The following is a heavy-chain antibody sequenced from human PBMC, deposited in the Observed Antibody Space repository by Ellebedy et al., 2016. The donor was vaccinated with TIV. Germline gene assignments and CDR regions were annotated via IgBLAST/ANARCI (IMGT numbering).Heavy chain of an antibody. D-gene: IGHD1-7*01. CDR3: ARAGARENGTADWFHP. CDR1: GDSVSNNSAA. V-gene: IGHV6-1*01. Sequence: SQTLSLTCVISGDSVSNNSAAWNWIRQSPSRGLEWLGRTFYRSKWHNSYAASVEGRITVRPDTSKNHFSLQLDSVTPDDTAVYYCARAGARENGTADWFHPWGQGTLVIVSS. J-gene: IGHJ5*02. CDR2: TFYRSKWHN.